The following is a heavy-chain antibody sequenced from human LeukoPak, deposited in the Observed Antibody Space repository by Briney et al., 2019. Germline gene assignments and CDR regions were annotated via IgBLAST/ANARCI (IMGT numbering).Heavy chain of an antibody. CDR2: ISYDGSNK. D-gene: IGHD3-22*01. Sequence: GRSLRLSCAASGFTFSSYGMHWVRQAPGKGLEWGAVISYDGSNKYYADSVKGRFTISRDNSKNTLYLQMNSLRAEDTAVYYCAKGYYDSSGYPYNDAFDIWGQGTMVTVSS. V-gene: IGHV3-30*18. CDR1: GFTFSSYG. J-gene: IGHJ3*02. CDR3: AKGYYDSSGYPYNDAFDI.